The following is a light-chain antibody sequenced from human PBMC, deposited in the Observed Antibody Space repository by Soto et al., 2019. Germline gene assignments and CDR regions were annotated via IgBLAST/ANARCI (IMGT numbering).Light chain of an antibody. CDR1: QSVTSNY. CDR2: GAS. Sequence: EIVLTQSPATLSFSPGERATLSCRVSQSVTSNYIAWYQQKPGQAPRLLIYGASSRATGIPDRFSGSGSGTEFTLTISSLQPDDFATYYCQHYNSYSEAFGQGTKVDIK. J-gene: IGKJ1*01. V-gene: IGKV3-20*01. CDR3: QHYNSYSEA.